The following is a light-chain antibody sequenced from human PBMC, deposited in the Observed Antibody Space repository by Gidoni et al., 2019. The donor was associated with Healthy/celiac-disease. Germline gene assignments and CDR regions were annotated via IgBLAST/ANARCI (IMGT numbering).Light chain of an antibody. CDR2: DAS. J-gene: IGKJ4*01. CDR1: QIVSSS. Sequence: EIVLTQSPATLSLSPGERATLSCRASQIVSSSLAWYQQKPGQAPRLLIYDASNRATGIPARFSGSGSGTDFTLTSSSLEHEDVAVYYCQQRSNWPPTFGGGTKVEIK. V-gene: IGKV3-11*01. CDR3: QQRSNWPPT.